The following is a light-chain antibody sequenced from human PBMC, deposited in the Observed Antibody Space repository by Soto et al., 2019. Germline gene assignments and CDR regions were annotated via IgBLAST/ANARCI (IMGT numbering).Light chain of an antibody. CDR3: QQYNNWPSIT. Sequence: IVLTQSPATLSLSPGERATLSCRASQSVSSYLAWYQQKPGQAPRLXIYDASNRANGIPDSFSSSGSGTNFTLTISRLEPEDFAVYDCQQYNNWPSITFGQGTRLEIK. CDR1: QSVSSY. V-gene: IGKV3-11*01. J-gene: IGKJ5*01. CDR2: DAS.